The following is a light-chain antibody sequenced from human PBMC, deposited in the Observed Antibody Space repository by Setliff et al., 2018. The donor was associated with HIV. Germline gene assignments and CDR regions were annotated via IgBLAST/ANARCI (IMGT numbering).Light chain of an antibody. CDR1: SSVVGASNS. J-gene: IGLJ1*01. CDR3: CSYAGSYTSLYV. Sequence: QSALTQPRSVSGSPGQSVTISCTGTSSVVGASNSVSWYQHHPGKAPKVIIYDVSDRPSGVPDRFSGSKSGNTASLTISGLQAEDEADYYCCSYAGSYTSLYVFGTGT. CDR2: DVS. V-gene: IGLV2-11*01.